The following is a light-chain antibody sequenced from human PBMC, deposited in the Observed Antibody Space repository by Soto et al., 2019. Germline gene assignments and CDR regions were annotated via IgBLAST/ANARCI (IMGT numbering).Light chain of an antibody. V-gene: IGKV3-20*01. CDR1: QSVSSTY. Sequence: EIELTQSPCTLSLSPGERATLSCRASQSVSSTYLAWYQQKPGQAPRLLIYGASSRAAGIPDRFSGSGSCTDFTLTISRVEPEDFAVFYCQQYGSSPYTFGQGTKLEIK. CDR2: GAS. CDR3: QQYGSSPYT. J-gene: IGKJ2*01.